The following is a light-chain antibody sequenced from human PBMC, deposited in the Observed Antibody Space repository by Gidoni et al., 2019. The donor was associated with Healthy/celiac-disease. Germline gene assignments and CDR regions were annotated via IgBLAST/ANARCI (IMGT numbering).Light chain of an antibody. CDR3: AAWDDNLNGVV. J-gene: IGLJ2*01. Sequence: QSVLTQPPSSSGTPGQRVTISCSGSSSNIGSNTVNWYQQLPGTAPKLLIYSNNQRPSGVPDRFSGSKSGTSASLAISGLQSEDEYDYYCAAWDDNLNGVVFGGGTKLTVL. CDR1: SSNIGSNT. V-gene: IGLV1-44*01. CDR2: SNN.